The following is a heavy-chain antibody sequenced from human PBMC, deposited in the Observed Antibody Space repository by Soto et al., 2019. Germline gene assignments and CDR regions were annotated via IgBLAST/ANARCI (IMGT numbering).Heavy chain of an antibody. CDR1: DGSISSNNW. CDR3: ARSYVGIISFRAGFDY. J-gene: IGHJ4*02. Sequence: QVQLQESGPGLVQPSGTLSLTCAVSDGSISSNNWWSWVRQPPGKGLEWIGEIYHSGSTNYNPSLKSRVTMSVDKSTNQFSLRLNSVTAADTAVYYCARSYVGIISFRAGFDYWGQGTLVTVSS. V-gene: IGHV4-4*02. D-gene: IGHD1-26*01. CDR2: IYHSGST.